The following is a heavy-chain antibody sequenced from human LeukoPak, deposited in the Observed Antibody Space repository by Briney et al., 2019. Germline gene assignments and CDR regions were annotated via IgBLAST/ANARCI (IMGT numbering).Heavy chain of an antibody. CDR2: INQDGSVK. Sequence: GGSLRLSCAASGFTFSSYSMNWVRQAPGKGLEWVANINQDGSVKQYVGSVKGRFTISRDNAKNSLYLQMNSLRAEDTAVYYCASGDVFNYWGQGTLVPVSS. J-gene: IGHJ4*02. CDR3: ASGDVFNY. V-gene: IGHV3-7*01. CDR1: GFTFSSYS. D-gene: IGHD4-17*01.